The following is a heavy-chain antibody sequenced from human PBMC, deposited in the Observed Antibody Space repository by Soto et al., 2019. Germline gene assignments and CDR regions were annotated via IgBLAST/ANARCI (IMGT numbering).Heavy chain of an antibody. J-gene: IGHJ3*01. D-gene: IGHD6-13*01. V-gene: IGHV2-5*02. Sequence: QITLKESGPTLVKPTQTLTLTCTFSGFSLSTSGVGVGWIRQPPGKALEWLALIYWDDHKRYSPSLKSRLTIPRDTSKNQVVLTMTNMDPVDTATYYCAHTDTSTWYWAFDFRGQGTMVTVSS. CDR1: GFSLSTSGVG. CDR3: AHTDTSTWYWAFDF. CDR2: IYWDDHK.